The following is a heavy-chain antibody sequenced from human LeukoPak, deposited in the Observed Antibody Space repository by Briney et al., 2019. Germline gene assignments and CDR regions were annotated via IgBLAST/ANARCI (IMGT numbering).Heavy chain of an antibody. CDR1: GGSISCGSYY. CDR3: ARTLPYYYYYMDV. V-gene: IGHV4-61*02. J-gene: IGHJ6*03. Sequence: SETLSLTCTVSGGSISCGSYYWSWIRQPAGKALEWVGRIYTSGSTNYNPSLKSRVTISVDTSKNQFSLKLSSVTAADTAVYYCARTLPYYYYYMDVWGKGTTVTVSS. CDR2: IYTSGST.